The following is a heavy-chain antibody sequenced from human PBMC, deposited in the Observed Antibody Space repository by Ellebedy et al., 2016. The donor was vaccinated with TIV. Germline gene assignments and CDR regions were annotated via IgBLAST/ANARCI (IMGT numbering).Heavy chain of an antibody. J-gene: IGHJ3*02. CDR1: GYSFTSYW. V-gene: IGHV5-51*01. CDR3: ARRATWFGELFDAFDI. Sequence: GESLKISCKGSGYSFTSYWIGWVRQMPGKGLEWMGIIYPGDSDTRYSPSFQGQVTISADKSISTAYLQWSSLKASDTAMYYCARRATWFGELFDAFDIWGQGTMVTVSS. CDR2: IYPGDSDT. D-gene: IGHD3-10*01.